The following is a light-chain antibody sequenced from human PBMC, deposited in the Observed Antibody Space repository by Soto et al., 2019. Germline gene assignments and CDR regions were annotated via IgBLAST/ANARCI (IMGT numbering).Light chain of an antibody. V-gene: IGKV3-20*01. J-gene: IGKJ1*01. CDR2: GAS. CDR1: QDISSSY. CDR3: QQYGSSPWT. Sequence: EIVLTQSPGTLSLSPWERATLSCRASQDISSSYLAWYQQKPDQAPRLLIYGASSRATGIPDRFSGSGSGTDFTLTISRLEPEDFAVYYCQQYGSSPWTFGQGTKLEIK.